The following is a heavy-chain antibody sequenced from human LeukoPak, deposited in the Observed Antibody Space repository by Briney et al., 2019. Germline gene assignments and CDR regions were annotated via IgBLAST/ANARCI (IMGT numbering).Heavy chain of an antibody. D-gene: IGHD6-13*01. J-gene: IGHJ6*03. CDR2: IKQDGSEK. CDR3: ARDGIVSSWHYYYYYMDV. Sequence: PGGSLRLSCAASGFTFSSYWMSWVRQAPGKGLEWVANIKQDGSEKYYVDSVEGRFTISRDNSKNTLYLQMNSLRAEDTAVYYCARDGIVSSWHYYYYYMDVWGKGTTVTVSS. V-gene: IGHV3-7*01. CDR1: GFTFSSYW.